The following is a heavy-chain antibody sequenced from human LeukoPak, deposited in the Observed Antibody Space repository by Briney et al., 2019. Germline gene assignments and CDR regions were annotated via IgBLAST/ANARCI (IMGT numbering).Heavy chain of an antibody. V-gene: IGHV3-21*04. Sequence: GGSLRLSCAASGFTFSRYSMNWVRQAPGKGLEWVSSISISSNYKYYPDSLKGRFTTSRDNAKNSLYLQMNSLRAEDTAFYYCAINGGGDSGYGNFDYWGQGTLVTVSS. CDR1: GFTFSRYS. CDR3: AINGGGDSGYGNFDY. J-gene: IGHJ4*02. CDR2: ISISSNYK. D-gene: IGHD5-12*01.